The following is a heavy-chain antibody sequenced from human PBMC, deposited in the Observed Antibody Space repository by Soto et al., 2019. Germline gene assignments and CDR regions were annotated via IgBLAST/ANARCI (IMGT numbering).Heavy chain of an antibody. CDR2: ISYDGSNK. Sequence: SLRLSCAASGFTFSSYAMHWVRQAPGKGLEWVAVISYDGSNKYYADSVKGRFTISRDNSKNTLYLQMNSLRAEDTAVYYCARTYDFWSGYYLSYFDYWGQGTLVTVSS. CDR3: ARTYDFWSGYYLSYFDY. D-gene: IGHD3-3*01. CDR1: GFTFSSYA. V-gene: IGHV3-30-3*01. J-gene: IGHJ4*02.